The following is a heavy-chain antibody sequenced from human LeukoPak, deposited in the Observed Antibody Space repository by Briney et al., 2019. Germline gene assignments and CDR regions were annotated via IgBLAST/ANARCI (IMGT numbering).Heavy chain of an antibody. D-gene: IGHD4-23*01. CDR1: GFTASSTY. Sequence: GGSLRLSCAASGFTASSTYMSWVRQAPGKGLEWVSVIYSGGSTDYADSVKGRFTISRDNSKNTLFLQMSSLRVEDTAVYYCARDYGGNIRGYFDYWGQGTLVTVSS. V-gene: IGHV3-66*01. CDR2: IYSGGST. J-gene: IGHJ4*02. CDR3: ARDYGGNIRGYFDY.